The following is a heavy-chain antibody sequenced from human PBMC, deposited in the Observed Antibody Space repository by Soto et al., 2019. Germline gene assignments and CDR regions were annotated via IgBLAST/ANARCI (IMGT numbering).Heavy chain of an antibody. Sequence: SETLSLTCTVSGGSISSGGYYWSWIRQHPGKGLEWIGYIYYSGSTYYNPSLKSRVTISVDTSKNQFSLKLSSVTAADTAVYYCARTPFITIIGVVSGRGMDVWGQGTTVTVFS. CDR3: ARTPFITIIGVVSGRGMDV. CDR2: IYYSGST. V-gene: IGHV4-31*03. D-gene: IGHD3-3*01. CDR1: GGSISSGGYY. J-gene: IGHJ6*02.